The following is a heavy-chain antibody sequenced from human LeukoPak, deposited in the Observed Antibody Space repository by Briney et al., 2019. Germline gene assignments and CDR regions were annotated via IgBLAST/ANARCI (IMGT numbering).Heavy chain of an antibody. CDR1: GFTFSDYY. D-gene: IGHD3-10*01. Sequence: PGGSLRLSCAASGFTFSDYYMSWIRQAPGKGLEWVSYISSSSSYTNYADSVKGRFTISRDNAKNSLYLQMNSLRAEDTAVYYCARVRTAYNWFDPWGQGTLVTVSS. CDR3: ARVRTAYNWFDP. V-gene: IGHV3-11*05. J-gene: IGHJ5*02. CDR2: ISSSSSYT.